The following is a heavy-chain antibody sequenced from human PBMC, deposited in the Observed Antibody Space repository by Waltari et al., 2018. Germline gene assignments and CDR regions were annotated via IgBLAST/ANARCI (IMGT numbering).Heavy chain of an antibody. CDR2: INHSPNI. D-gene: IGHD3-10*01. Sequence: QVHLQQWGAGLLRPSETLSLICAVYGGSLRGDYWGGIRQPPGKGLGWIGEINHSPNIKYNPALRGRVHMSIDTAQDQLSLRLSSGTGAETGVYYCVRLEDGTGPGGKCDSGAPFAVDVWGQGTTVTGPS. J-gene: IGHJ6*01. CDR1: GGSLRGDY. V-gene: IGHV4-34*01. CDR3: VRLEDGTGPGGKCDSGAPFAVDV.